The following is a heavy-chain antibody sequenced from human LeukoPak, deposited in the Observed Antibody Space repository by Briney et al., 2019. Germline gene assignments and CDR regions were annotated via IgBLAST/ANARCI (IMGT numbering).Heavy chain of an antibody. D-gene: IGHD3-10*01. V-gene: IGHV3-30-3*01. CDR1: GFTFRSYA. CDR3: ARDLSWFGELFYYYYGMDV. Sequence: PGRSLRLSCAASGFTFRSYALHWVRQAPGKGLEWVAVISYDGSNKYYADSVKGRFTISRDNSKNTLYLQMNSLRAEDTAVYYCARDLSWFGELFYYYYGMDVWGQGTTVTVSS. J-gene: IGHJ6*02. CDR2: ISYDGSNK.